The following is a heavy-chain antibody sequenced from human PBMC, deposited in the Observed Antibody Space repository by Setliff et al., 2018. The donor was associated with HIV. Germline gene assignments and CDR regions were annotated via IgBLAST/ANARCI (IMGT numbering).Heavy chain of an antibody. D-gene: IGHD2-15*01. CDR1: VFTFSSYD. CDR2: IKQDGSET. J-gene: IGHJ6*02. Sequence: SLLLSFSSSVFTFSSYDMNWVRQAPGKGLEWVANIKQDGSETYYVDSVRGRFTISRDNAKNSLYLQMNSLRAEDTAVYYCASQGVVVTTRGHHYYGLNVWGQGTTVTVSS. V-gene: IGHV3-7*03. CDR3: ASQGVVVTTRGHHYYGLNV.